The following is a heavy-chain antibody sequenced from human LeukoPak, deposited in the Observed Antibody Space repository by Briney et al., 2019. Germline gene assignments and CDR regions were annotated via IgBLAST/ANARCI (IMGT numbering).Heavy chain of an antibody. CDR1: GGSISSYY. V-gene: IGHV4-59*01. Sequence: PSETLSLTCTVSGGSISSYYWSWFRQPPGKGLEWIGYIYYSGSTNYNPSLKSRVTISVDTSKNQFSLKLSSVTAADTAVYYCARGSDDSYCGGDCYQGNWFDPWGQGTLVTVSS. J-gene: IGHJ5*02. CDR3: ARGSDDSYCGGDCYQGNWFDP. CDR2: IYYSGST. D-gene: IGHD2-21*02.